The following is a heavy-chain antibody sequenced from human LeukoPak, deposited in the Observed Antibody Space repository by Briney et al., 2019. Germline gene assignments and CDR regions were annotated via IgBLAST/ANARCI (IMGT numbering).Heavy chain of an antibody. CDR2: ISAYNGNT. Sequence: ASVKVSCKASGYTFSSYGIGWVRQAPGQGLEWMGWISAYNGNTNYAQNLQGRVTMTTDTSTSTAYMELRSLRSDDTAVYYCARDLRYSRACYPSGMDVWGKGTTVTISS. CDR3: ARDLRYSRACYPSGMDV. D-gene: IGHD3-9*01. V-gene: IGHV1-18*01. CDR1: GYTFSSYG. J-gene: IGHJ6*03.